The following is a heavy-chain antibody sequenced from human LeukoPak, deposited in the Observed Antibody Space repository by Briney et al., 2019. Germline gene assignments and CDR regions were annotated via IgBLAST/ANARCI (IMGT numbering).Heavy chain of an antibody. D-gene: IGHD3-10*01. J-gene: IGHJ4*02. CDR3: ARGYYGSGMYYFDY. CDR1: GGSISSYY. CDR2: IYYSGST. V-gene: IGHV4-59*12. Sequence: SETLSLTCTVSGGSISSYYWSWIRQPPGKGLEWIGYIYYSGSTNYNPSLKSRVTISVDTSKNQFSLELSSVTAADTAVYYCARGYYGSGMYYFDYWGQGTLVTVAS.